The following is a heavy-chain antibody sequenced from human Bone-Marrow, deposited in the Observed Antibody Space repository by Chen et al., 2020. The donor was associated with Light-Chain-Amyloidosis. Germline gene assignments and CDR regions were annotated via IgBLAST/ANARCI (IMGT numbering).Heavy chain of an antibody. J-gene: IGHJ5*02. CDR1: GFKFNDYA. Sequence: EVQLVESGGGMIQPGGSLRVSCEASGFKFNDYAMQWVRQASGRGLEWVSLISGDGRPPHYADSVKGRFTISRDNSKRFLYLEMNSLRNEDTAIYYCTKDRNNDFWSGTSSWFDPWGQGTPVTVST. CDR2: ISGDGRPP. CDR3: TKDRNNDFWSGTSSWFDP. V-gene: IGHV3-43*02. D-gene: IGHD3-3*01.